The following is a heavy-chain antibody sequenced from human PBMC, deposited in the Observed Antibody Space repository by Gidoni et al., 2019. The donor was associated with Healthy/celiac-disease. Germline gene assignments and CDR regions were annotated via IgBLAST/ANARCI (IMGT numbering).Heavy chain of an antibody. V-gene: IGHV3-9*01. D-gene: IGHD6-19*01. Sequence: EVQRVESGGGVVQPGRSLRTAGAACGFNVDDYAMHWVRQAPGKGLGWVSGISWNSGSIGYADSVKGRFTISRDNAKNSLYLQMNSLRAEDTALYYCAKGASSGWFYFDYWGQGTLVTVSS. CDR2: ISWNSGSI. CDR1: GFNVDDYA. CDR3: AKGASSGWFYFDY. J-gene: IGHJ4*02.